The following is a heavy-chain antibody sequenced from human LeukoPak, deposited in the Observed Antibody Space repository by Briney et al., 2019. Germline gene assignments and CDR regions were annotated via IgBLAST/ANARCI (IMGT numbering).Heavy chain of an antibody. J-gene: IGHJ4*02. Sequence: NSGGSLRLSCAASGFSFSSYSMNWVRQAPGKGLEWVSSISSSSSSYIYYADSVKGRFTISRDNAKNTVYLQMNSLRAEDTAVYYCAKGRELDSVLVTAFDCWGQGTLVTVSS. CDR1: GFSFSSYS. CDR3: AKGRELDSVLVTAFDC. D-gene: IGHD2-21*02. CDR2: ISSSSSSYI. V-gene: IGHV3-21*04.